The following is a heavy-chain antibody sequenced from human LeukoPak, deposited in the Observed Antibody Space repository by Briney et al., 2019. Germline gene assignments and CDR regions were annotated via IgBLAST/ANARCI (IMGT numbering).Heavy chain of an antibody. D-gene: IGHD3-16*01. CDR1: GGSFSGYY. Sequence: SETLSLTCAVYGGSFSGYYWSWIRQPPGKGLEWIGEINHSGSTNYNPSLKSRVTISVDTSKNQFSLKLSSVTAADTAVYYCARAQFPPMITFGGAAFDYWGQGTLVTVSS. V-gene: IGHV4-34*01. CDR3: ARAQFPPMITFGGAAFDY. CDR2: INHSGST. J-gene: IGHJ4*02.